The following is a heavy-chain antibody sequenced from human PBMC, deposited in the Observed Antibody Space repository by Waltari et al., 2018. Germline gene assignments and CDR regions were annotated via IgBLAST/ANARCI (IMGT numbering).Heavy chain of an antibody. V-gene: IGHV2-5*01. J-gene: IGHJ2*01. CDR3: AHRRDPTSSWNDWYFDL. CDR2: IYWNDDK. Sequence: QITLKESGPTLVKPTQTLTLTCTFSGFSLNTNGVGVGWIRQPPGKALEWLALIYWNDDKHYSPSLKSRLTITKDTFKNQVVLTLTNMDPVDTATYYCAHRRDPTSSWNDWYFDLWGRGALVTVSS. D-gene: IGHD6-13*01. CDR1: GFSLNTNGVG.